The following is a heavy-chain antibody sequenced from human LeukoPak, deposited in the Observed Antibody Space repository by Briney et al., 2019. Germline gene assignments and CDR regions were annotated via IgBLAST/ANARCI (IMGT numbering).Heavy chain of an antibody. D-gene: IGHD2-21*01. CDR2: ISSSSSTI. V-gene: IGHV3-48*01. CDR3: ARGPVVVIAPADY. Sequence: GGSLRLSCAASGFTFSSYSMNWVRQAPGKGLEWVSYISSSSSTIYYADSVKGRFTISRDNAKNSLYPQMNSLRAEDTAVYYCARGPVVVIAPADYWGQGTLVTVSS. CDR1: GFTFSSYS. J-gene: IGHJ4*02.